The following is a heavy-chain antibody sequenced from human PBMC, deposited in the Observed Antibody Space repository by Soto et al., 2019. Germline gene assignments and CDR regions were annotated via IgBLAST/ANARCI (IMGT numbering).Heavy chain of an antibody. V-gene: IGHV3-21*01. CDR3: ARAYDFWSGYSDY. J-gene: IGHJ4*02. CDR2: VSSSSSYI. CDR1: GFTFSSYS. D-gene: IGHD3-3*01. Sequence: EVQLVESGGGLVKPGGSLRLSCAASGFTFSSYSMNWVRQAPGKGLEWVSSVSSSSSYIYYADSVKGRFTISRDNAKNSLYLQMNSLRAEDTAVYYCARAYDFWSGYSDYWGQGTLVTVSS.